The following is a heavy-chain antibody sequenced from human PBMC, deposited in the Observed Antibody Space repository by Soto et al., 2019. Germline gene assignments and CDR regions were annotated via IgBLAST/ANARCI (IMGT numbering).Heavy chain of an antibody. CDR2: IYYSGST. D-gene: IGHD6-13*01. CDR1: GGSISSYY. CDR3: ATSIAAAGNVYYYMDV. V-gene: IGHV4-59*01. J-gene: IGHJ6*03. Sequence: QVQLQESGPGLVKPSETLSLTCTVSGGSISSYYWSWIRQPPGKGLEWIGYIYYSGSTNYNPSLKSRVTISVDTSKNQFSLKLSSVTAADTAVYYCATSIAAAGNVYYYMDVWGKGTPVTVSS.